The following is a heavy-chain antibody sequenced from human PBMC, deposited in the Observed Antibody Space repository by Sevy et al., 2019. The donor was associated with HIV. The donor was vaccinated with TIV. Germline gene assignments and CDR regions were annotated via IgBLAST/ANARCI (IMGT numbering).Heavy chain of an antibody. J-gene: IGHJ4*02. Sequence: ASVKVSCKASGYTFTGYYMHWVRQAPGQGLEWMGRINPNSGGTNYAQKFQGRVTMTRDTSISTAYMELSRLRSDDTAVYYCAGVMVRGVIESFWGQGTLVTVSS. D-gene: IGHD3-10*01. CDR1: GYTFTGYY. CDR2: INPNSGGT. CDR3: AGVMVRGVIESF. V-gene: IGHV1-2*06.